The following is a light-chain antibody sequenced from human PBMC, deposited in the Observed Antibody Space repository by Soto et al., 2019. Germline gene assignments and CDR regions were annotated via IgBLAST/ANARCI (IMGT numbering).Light chain of an antibody. CDR1: QSLVYSDGKTY. V-gene: IGKV2-30*01. J-gene: IGKJ1*01. Sequence: DVVMTQSPLSLPVTLGQPASISCRSSQSLVYSDGKTYLNWFQQRPGQSPRRLIYEVSNRDSGVPERFSGSGSGTDFTLKISRVEAEDVGVYYCMQGTRWPWTFGQGTKVEIK. CDR2: EVS. CDR3: MQGTRWPWT.